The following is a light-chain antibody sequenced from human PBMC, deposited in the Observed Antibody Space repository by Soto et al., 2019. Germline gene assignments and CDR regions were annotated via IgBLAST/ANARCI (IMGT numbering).Light chain of an antibody. Sequence: QSALTQPPSASGSLGQSVTISCTGTSSDVGGYNYVSWHQQHPGKAPKVMIYEVTKRPPGVPDRFSGSKSGNTASLTVSGLQAEDDADYYCSSLAGGYNALLLGGGTKLTVL. CDR2: EVT. V-gene: IGLV2-8*01. CDR3: SSLAGGYNALL. CDR1: SSDVGGYNY. J-gene: IGLJ2*01.